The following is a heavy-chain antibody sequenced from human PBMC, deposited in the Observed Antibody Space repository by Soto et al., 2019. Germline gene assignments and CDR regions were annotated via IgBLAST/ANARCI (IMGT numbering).Heavy chain of an antibody. Sequence: QVQLVESGGGLVKPRGSLRLSCAASGFTFSDYYMTWIRQAPGKGLEWVACVSNSGSYTHYADSVKGRFAISRDNAKNSLYLQINSLRAEDTAVYYCARDLGAYDSGGLFDYWGQGTLVTVSS. D-gene: IGHD5-12*01. CDR1: GFTFSDYY. J-gene: IGHJ4*02. CDR3: ARDLGAYDSGGLFDY. CDR2: VSNSGSYT. V-gene: IGHV3-11*05.